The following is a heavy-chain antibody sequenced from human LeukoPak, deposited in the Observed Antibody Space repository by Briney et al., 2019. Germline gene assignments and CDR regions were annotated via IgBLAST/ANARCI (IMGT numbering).Heavy chain of an antibody. CDR1: GGSISSSSYY. CDR3: ARHFPTVVILRRRGGEFDY. V-gene: IGHV4-39*01. CDR2: IYYSGST. D-gene: IGHD4-23*01. J-gene: IGHJ4*02. Sequence: SETLSLTCTVSGGSISSSSYYWGWIRQPPGKGLEWIGSIYYSGSTYYNPSLKSRVTISVDTSKNQFSLKLSSVTAADTAVYYCARHFPTVVILRRRGGEFDYWGQGTLVTVSS.